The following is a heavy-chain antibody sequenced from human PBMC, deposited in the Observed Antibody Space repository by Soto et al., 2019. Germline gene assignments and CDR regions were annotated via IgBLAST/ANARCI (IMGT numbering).Heavy chain of an antibody. CDR3: ARRAVPAAQYYFDY. V-gene: IGHV1-69*13. D-gene: IGHD2-2*01. J-gene: IGHJ4*02. CDR1: GYTFTSYG. CDR2: IIAIFGTA. Sequence: SVKVSCKASGYTFTSYGISWVRQAPGQGLEWMGGIIAIFGTANYAQKLQGRVTITADESTSTAYMELSSLRSEDTAVYYCARRAVPAAQYYFDYWGQGTLVTVSS.